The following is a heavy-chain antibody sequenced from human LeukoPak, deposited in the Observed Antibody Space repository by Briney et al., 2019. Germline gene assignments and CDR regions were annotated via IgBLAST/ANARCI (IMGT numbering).Heavy chain of an antibody. CDR1: GFTFSSYW. D-gene: IGHD4-17*01. V-gene: IGHV3-48*01. CDR2: ITGGSTTI. Sequence: GGSLRLSCAASGFTFSSYWMSWVRQAPGKGLEWVSYITGGSTTIYYADSVKGRFTISRDNAKNSLYLQMNSLRAEDTAVYYCARDYSTVTTFFDYWGQGTLVTVSS. CDR3: ARDYSTVTTFFDY. J-gene: IGHJ4*02.